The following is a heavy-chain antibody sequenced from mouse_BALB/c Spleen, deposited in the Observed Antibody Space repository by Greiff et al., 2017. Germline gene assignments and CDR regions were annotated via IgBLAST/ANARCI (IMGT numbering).Heavy chain of an antibody. J-gene: IGHJ2*01. Sequence: EVQRVESGGGLVQPGGSRKLSCAASGFTFSSFGMHWVRQAPEKGLEWVAYISSGSSTIYYADTVKGRFTISRDNPKNTLFLQMTSLRSEDTAMYYCARLGGDGYFDDWGQGTTLTVSS. D-gene: IGHD2-3*01. CDR3: ARLGGDGYFDD. CDR2: ISSGSSTI. CDR1: GFTFSSFG. V-gene: IGHV5-17*02.